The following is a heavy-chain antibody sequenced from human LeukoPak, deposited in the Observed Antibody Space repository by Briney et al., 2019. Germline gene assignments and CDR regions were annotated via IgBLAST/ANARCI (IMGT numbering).Heavy chain of an antibody. D-gene: IGHD6-13*01. V-gene: IGHV5-51*01. J-gene: IGHJ4*02. CDR1: GYTFSSYW. CDR2: IYPDDSDT. CDR3: GRLAGLYSSSRSGSYFDS. Sequence: GESLKISCKGSGYTFSSYWIGWVRQMPGKGLEWMGVIYPDDSDTRYSPSFQGQVTISADKSITTAYLQWSSLKASDSAMYYGGRLAGLYSSSRSGSYFDSWGQGTLVTVSS.